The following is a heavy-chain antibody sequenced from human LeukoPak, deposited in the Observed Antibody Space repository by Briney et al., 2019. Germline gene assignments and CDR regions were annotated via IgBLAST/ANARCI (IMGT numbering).Heavy chain of an antibody. Sequence: GGSLRLSCAASGFTFSSYWMSWVRQAPGKGLEWVANIKQDGSEKYYVDSVKGRFTISRDNAKNSLYLQMNSLRAEDTAVYYCARDSDYSTGGGMDVWGQGTTVTVSS. J-gene: IGHJ6*02. V-gene: IGHV3-7*03. CDR3: ARDSDYSTGGGMDV. CDR2: IKQDGSEK. CDR1: GFTFSSYW. D-gene: IGHD4-11*01.